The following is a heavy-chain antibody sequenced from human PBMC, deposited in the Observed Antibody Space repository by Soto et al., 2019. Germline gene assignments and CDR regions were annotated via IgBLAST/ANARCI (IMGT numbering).Heavy chain of an antibody. D-gene: IGHD5-18*01. CDR2: IYRDDGK. J-gene: IGHJ4*02. CDR3: AHGEYSSDGWCFFDY. CDR1: GFSLNASGVR. V-gene: IGHV2-5*02. Sequence: SGPTLVNPTQTLTLTCTLSGFSLNASGVRVGWIRQPPGKALEWLALIYRDDGKRYSPSLKNRLTVTKDTLKNQVVLTMTNMDPADTGTYYCAHGEYSSDGWCFFDYWGQGTLVTVSS.